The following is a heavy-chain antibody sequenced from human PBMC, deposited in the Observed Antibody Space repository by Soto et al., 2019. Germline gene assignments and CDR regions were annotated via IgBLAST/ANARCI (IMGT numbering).Heavy chain of an antibody. CDR3: TSGGDYVLLNYYYYGMDV. CDR2: IRSKANSYAT. CDR1: GFTFSGSA. D-gene: IGHD4-17*01. V-gene: IGHV3-73*01. Sequence: GGSLRLSCAASGFTFSGSAMHWVRQASGKGLEWVGRIRSKANSYATAYAASVKGRFTISRDDSKNTAYLQMNSLKTEDTAVYYCTSGGDYVLLNYYYYGMDVWGQGTTVTVSS. J-gene: IGHJ6*02.